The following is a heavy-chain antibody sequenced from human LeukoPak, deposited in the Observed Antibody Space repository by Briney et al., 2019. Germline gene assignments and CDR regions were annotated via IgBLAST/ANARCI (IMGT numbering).Heavy chain of an antibody. D-gene: IGHD4-17*01. CDR3: ARGGSYGDYSYNWFDP. V-gene: IGHV4-34*01. CDR2: INHRGST. Sequence: SETLSLTCTVSGGSISSYYWSWIRQPPGKGLEWIGEINHRGSTNYNPSLKSRVTISVDTSKNQFSLKLSSVTAADTAVYYRARGGSYGDYSYNWFDPWGQGTLVTVSS. CDR1: GGSISSYY. J-gene: IGHJ5*02.